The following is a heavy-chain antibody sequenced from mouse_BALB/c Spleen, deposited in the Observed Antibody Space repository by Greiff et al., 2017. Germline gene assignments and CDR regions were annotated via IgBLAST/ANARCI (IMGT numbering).Heavy chain of an antibody. CDR1: GFTFSSYY. J-gene: IGHJ2*01. CDR2: INSNGGST. Sequence: EVKLMESGGGLVKLGGSLKLSCAASGFTFSSYYMSWVRQTPEKRLELVAAINSNGGSTYYPDTVKGRFTISRDNAKNTLYLQMSSLKSEDTALYYCARHPYFDYWGQGTTLTVSS. CDR3: ARHPYFDY. V-gene: IGHV5-6-2*01.